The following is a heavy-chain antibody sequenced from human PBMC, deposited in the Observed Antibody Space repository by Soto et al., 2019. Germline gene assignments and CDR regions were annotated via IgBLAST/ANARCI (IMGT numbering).Heavy chain of an antibody. CDR3: TTAFLDYITGTTYADY. V-gene: IGHV3-15*01. D-gene: IGHD1-20*01. CDR1: GFTFSNAW. Sequence: GGSLRLSCAASGFTFSNAWMSWVRQAPGKGLEWVGRIKSKTDGGTTDYAAPVKGRFTISRDDSKNTLYLQMNSLKTEDTAVNYCTTAFLDYITGTTYADYWGQGTLVTVSS. CDR2: IKSKTDGGTT. J-gene: IGHJ4*02.